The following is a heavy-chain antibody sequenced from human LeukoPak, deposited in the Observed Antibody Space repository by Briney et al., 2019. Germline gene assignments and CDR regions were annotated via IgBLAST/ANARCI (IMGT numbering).Heavy chain of an antibody. CDR1: GGSISSSSYY. D-gene: IGHD5-18*01. CDR3: AREGTRGYSYGWDRDAFDI. J-gene: IGHJ3*02. V-gene: IGHV4-39*02. CDR2: IYYSGNT. Sequence: KPSETLSLTCTVSGGSISSSSYYWGWIRQAPGKGLEWIGSIYYSGNTYYNPSLKSRVTISVDTSKNQFSLKLSSVTAADTAVYFCAREGTRGYSYGWDRDAFDIWGQGTMVTVSS.